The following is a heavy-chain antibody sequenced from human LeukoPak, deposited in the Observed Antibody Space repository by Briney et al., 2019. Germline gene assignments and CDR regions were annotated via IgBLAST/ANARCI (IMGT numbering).Heavy chain of an antibody. CDR3: TRHLEVLRYFDWSSKEDAFDI. CDR1: GFTFSGSA. V-gene: IGHV3-73*01. J-gene: IGHJ3*02. D-gene: IGHD3-9*01. CDR2: IRSKANSYAT. Sequence: GGSLRLSCAASGFTFSGSAMHWVRQASGKGLEWVGRIRSKANSYATAYAASVKGRFTISRDDSKNTAYLQMNSLNTEDTAVYYCTRHLEVLRYFDWSSKEDAFDIWDQGTMVTVSS.